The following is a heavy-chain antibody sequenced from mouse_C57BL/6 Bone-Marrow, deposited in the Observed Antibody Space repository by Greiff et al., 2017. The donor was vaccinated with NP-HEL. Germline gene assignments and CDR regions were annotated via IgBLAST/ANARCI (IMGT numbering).Heavy chain of an antibody. CDR3: LTGTYY. CDR2: IDPETGGT. Sequence: VKLMESGAELVRPGASVTLSCKASGYTFTDYEMHWVKQTPVHGLEWIGAIDPETGGTAYNQKFKGKAILTADKSSSTAYMELRSLTSEDSAVYYCLTGTYYWGQGTTLTVSS. J-gene: IGHJ2*01. V-gene: IGHV1-15*01. D-gene: IGHD4-1*01. CDR1: GYTFTDYE.